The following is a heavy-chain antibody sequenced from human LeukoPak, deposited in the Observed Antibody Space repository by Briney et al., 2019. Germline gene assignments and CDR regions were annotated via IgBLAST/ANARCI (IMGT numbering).Heavy chain of an antibody. V-gene: IGHV4-39*01. Sequence: PSETLSLTCTVSGGSICSSSYYWGWIRHPPGKGREWIGNIYYSGSTYYNPSRKTRATISVDTSKNQCTLKLTSVTTADTAVYTCARVPAYCSTTSCSIDSWGEGTLVAVSS. D-gene: IGHD2-2*01. J-gene: IGHJ4*02. CDR1: GGSICSSSYY. CDR2: IYYSGST. CDR3: ARVPAYCSTTSCSIDS.